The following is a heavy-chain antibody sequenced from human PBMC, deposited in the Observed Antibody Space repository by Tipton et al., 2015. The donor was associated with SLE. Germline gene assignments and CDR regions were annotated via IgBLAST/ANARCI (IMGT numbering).Heavy chain of an antibody. J-gene: IGHJ6*02. Sequence: SLRLFCAASGFTFSSYGMHWVRQAPGKGLEWVAVIWYDGSNKYYADSVKGRFTISRDNSKNTLYLQMNSLRAEDTAVYYCARDRRYYGSGSYGYYYYGMDVWGQGTTVTVSS. CDR2: IWYDGSNK. V-gene: IGHV3-33*01. CDR3: ARDRRYYGSGSYGYYYYGMDV. D-gene: IGHD3-10*01. CDR1: GFTFSSYG.